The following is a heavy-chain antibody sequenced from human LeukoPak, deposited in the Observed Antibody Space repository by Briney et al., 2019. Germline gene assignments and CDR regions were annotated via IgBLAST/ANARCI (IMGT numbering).Heavy chain of an antibody. J-gene: IGHJ6*03. Sequence: GGSLRLSCAASGFTFSSYWMHWVRQAPGTGLEWVSGFSGTDVSTYYADSVKGRFTISRDISKNTLYLQMNSLRDEDTAVYYCTRDFLDNRERPYYMDVWGKGTTVTVSS. CDR3: TRDFLDNRERPYYMDV. D-gene: IGHD1-1*01. CDR1: GFTFSSYW. V-gene: IGHV3-23*01. CDR2: FSGTDVST.